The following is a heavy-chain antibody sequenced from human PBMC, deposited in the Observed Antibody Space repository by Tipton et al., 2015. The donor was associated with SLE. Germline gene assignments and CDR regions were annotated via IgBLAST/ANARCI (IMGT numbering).Heavy chain of an antibody. CDR2: IYYSGST. Sequence: TLSLTCTVSGGSISSYYWSWIRQPPGEGLEWIGYIYYSGSTNYNPSLKSRVTISVDTSKNQFSLKLSSVTAADTAVYYCAREVVGADDAFDIWGQGTMVTVSS. V-gene: IGHV4-59*01. D-gene: IGHD1-26*01. CDR3: AREVVGADDAFDI. J-gene: IGHJ3*02. CDR1: GGSISSYY.